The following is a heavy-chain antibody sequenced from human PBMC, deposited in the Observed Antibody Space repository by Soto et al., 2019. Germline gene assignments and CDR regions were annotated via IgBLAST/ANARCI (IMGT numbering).Heavy chain of an antibody. Sequence: SETLSLTCTVSGGSISRGDYYWGWVRQAPGKGLEWIGYIYYSGSTYYNPSLKSRVTISVDTSKNQFSLKLSSVTAADTAVYYCARDPSYDSSGYYYSAGMDVWGQGTTVTVSS. V-gene: IGHV4-30-4*01. CDR2: IYYSGST. CDR3: ARDPSYDSSGYYYSAGMDV. J-gene: IGHJ6*02. D-gene: IGHD3-22*01. CDR1: GGSISRGDYY.